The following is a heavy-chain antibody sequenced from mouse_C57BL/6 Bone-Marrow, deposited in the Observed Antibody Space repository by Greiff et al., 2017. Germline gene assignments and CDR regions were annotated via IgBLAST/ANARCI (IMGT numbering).Heavy chain of an antibody. D-gene: IGHD1-1*01. CDR2: ISNLAYSI. CDR3: ARAGSRAAMDY. Sequence: EVQGVESGGGLVQPGASLKLSCAASGFTFSDYGMAWVRQAPRKGPEWIAFISNLAYSIYYADTVTGRFTLSRENAKSTLYLEMSSLRSEDTAVYYCARAGSRAAMDYWGQGTSVTVSS. J-gene: IGHJ4*01. V-gene: IGHV5-15*01. CDR1: GFTFSDYG.